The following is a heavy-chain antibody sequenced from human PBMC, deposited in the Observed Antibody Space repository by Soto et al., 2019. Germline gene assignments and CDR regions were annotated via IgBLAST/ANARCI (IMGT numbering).Heavy chain of an antibody. CDR3: ARIPRAPLIGIAAAGLFDY. J-gene: IGHJ4*02. Sequence: SGPTLVNPTQTLTLTCTFSGFSLVTRGVGVGWVRQPPGEALEWLALIYWDDDQRYSPSLKSRLTITRDASKNQVVLTMTNMDPVDTATYYCARIPRAPLIGIAAAGLFDYWGQGTRVTV. CDR2: IYWDDDQ. D-gene: IGHD6-13*01. V-gene: IGHV2-5*02. CDR1: GFSLVTRGVG.